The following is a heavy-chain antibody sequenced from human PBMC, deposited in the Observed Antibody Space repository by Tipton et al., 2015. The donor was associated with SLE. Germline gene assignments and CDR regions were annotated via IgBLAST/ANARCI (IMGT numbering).Heavy chain of an antibody. CDR1: GGSFSDYY. D-gene: IGHD3-22*01. CDR3: ATVDYFDSGDAFDF. CDR2: IYHSGST. J-gene: IGHJ3*01. V-gene: IGHV4-34*01. Sequence: TLSLTCAVYGGSFSDYYWSWIRQPPGKGLEWVGEIYHSGSTNYNPSLKSRVTISVGKSKNQFSLKLNSVTAADTAVYYCATVDYFDSGDAFDFWGHGSMVTVSS.